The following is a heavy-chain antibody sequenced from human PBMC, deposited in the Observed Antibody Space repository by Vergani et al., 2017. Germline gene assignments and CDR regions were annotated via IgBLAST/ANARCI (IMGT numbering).Heavy chain of an antibody. CDR1: GFTFSCYG. CDR2: ISYDGSNK. CDR3: AKWTSRGSGSFYYYYYYGMDV. Sequence: VQLVESGGGVVQPGRSLRLSCAASGFTFSCYGMHWVRQAPGKGLEWVAVISYDGSNKYYADSVKGRFTISRDNSKNTLYLQMNSLRAEDTAVYYCAKWTSRGSGSFYYYYYYGMDVWGQGTTVTVSS. V-gene: IGHV3-30*18. J-gene: IGHJ6*02. D-gene: IGHD3-10*01.